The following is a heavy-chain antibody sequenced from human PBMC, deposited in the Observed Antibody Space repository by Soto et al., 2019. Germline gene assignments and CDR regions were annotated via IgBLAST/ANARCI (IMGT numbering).Heavy chain of an antibody. CDR2: IIPILGIA. J-gene: IGHJ4*02. CDR1: GGTFSSYT. CDR3: ARGNFAMTTGYSFDY. D-gene: IGHD4-17*01. Sequence: GASVKVSCKASGGTFSSYTISWVRQAPGQGLEWMGRIIPILGIANYAQKFQGRVTITADKSTSTAYMELSSLRSEDTAVYYCARGNFAMTTGYSFDYWGQGTLVTVSS. V-gene: IGHV1-69*02.